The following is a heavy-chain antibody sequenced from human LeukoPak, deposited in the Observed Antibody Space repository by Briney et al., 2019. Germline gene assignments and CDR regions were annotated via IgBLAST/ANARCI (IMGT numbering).Heavy chain of an antibody. CDR3: ASARPWELPAFDY. Sequence: GGSLRLSCAASGFTFSSYSMNWVRQAPGKGLEWVSSISSSSSYIYYADSVKGRFTISRDNAKNSLYLQMNSLRAEDTAVYYCASARPWELPAFDYWGQGTLVTVSS. CDR2: ISSSSSYI. J-gene: IGHJ4*02. D-gene: IGHD1-26*01. CDR1: GFTFSSYS. V-gene: IGHV3-21*04.